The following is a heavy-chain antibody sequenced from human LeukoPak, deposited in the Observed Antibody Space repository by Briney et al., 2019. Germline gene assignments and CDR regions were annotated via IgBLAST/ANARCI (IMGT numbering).Heavy chain of an antibody. J-gene: IGHJ4*02. Sequence: GGSLRLSCAASGFTFSSYSMNWVRQAPGKGLEWVSSISSSSSYIYYADSVKGRFTISRDSAKNSLYLQMNSLKTEDTAVYICVRDTYASFDYWGQGTLVTVSS. CDR1: GFTFSSYS. CDR2: ISSSSSYI. CDR3: VRDTYASFDY. D-gene: IGHD2-2*01. V-gene: IGHV3-21*04.